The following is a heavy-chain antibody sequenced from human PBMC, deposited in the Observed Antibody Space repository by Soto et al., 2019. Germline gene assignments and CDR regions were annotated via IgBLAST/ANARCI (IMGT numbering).Heavy chain of an antibody. CDR1: GGTFSTST. Sequence: QVQLVQSGAEVKKPGSSVKVSCKASGGTFSTSTFTWVRQAPGQGLEWMGRIIPILDTADYAQKFQGRVSITADTSTSTAYMELNSLRPEDTAVYYCARDSPIGSVYSGYEAIDYWGQGTLVTVSS. V-gene: IGHV1-69*08. CDR3: ARDSPIGSVYSGYEAIDY. D-gene: IGHD5-12*01. J-gene: IGHJ4*02. CDR2: IIPILDTA.